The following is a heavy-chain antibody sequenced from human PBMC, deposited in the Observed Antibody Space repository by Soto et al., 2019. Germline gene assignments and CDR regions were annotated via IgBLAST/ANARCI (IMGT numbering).Heavy chain of an antibody. CDR3: ARGDYYGELDY. D-gene: IGHD4-17*01. CDR1: GGTFNTFA. Sequence: QVQLVQSGAEVKKPGSSVKVSCKASGGTFNTFAISWVRQAPGQGFEWLGGIIPIFRTPDYAQKFQGRVTIIADESASTAYMELSSLRSEDTAVYYCARGDYYGELDYWGQGTLVTVSS. V-gene: IGHV1-69*12. CDR2: IIPIFRTP. J-gene: IGHJ4*02.